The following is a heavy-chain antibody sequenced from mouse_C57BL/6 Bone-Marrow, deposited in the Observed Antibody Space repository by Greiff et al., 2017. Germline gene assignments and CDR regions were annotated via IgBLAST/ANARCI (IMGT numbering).Heavy chain of an antibody. Sequence: VQLQQSGAELAKPGASVKLSCKASGYTFTSYWMHWVKQRPGHGLEWIGEILPGSGSTNYNEKFKGKATFTADTSSNTAYMQLSSLTTEDSAIYYCARRLRQPAFGFAYWGQGTLVTVSA. CDR2: ILPGSGST. D-gene: IGHD3-2*01. V-gene: IGHV1-9*01. CDR3: ARRLRQPAFGFAY. J-gene: IGHJ3*01. CDR1: GYTFTSYW.